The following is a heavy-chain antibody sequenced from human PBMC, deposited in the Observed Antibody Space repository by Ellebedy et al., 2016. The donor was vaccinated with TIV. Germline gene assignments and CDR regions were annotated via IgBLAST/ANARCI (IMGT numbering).Heavy chain of an antibody. D-gene: IGHD6-13*01. CDR1: GGTFSSYA. V-gene: IGHV1-3*04. J-gene: IGHJ4*02. Sequence: AASVKVSCKASGGTFSSYAISWVRQAPGQGLEWMGRINTGNGNTKYSQKFQGRVTITRDTSASTAFMELSSLRSEDTAVYFCAREAIAAAKIQPNLEYWGQGTLVTVSS. CDR3: AREAIAAAKIQPNLEY. CDR2: INTGNGNT.